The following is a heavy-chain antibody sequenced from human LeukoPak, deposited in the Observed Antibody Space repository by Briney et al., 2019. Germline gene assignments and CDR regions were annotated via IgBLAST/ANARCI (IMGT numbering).Heavy chain of an antibody. CDR2: ISGGGDIT. D-gene: IGHD2-21*02. V-gene: IGHV3-23*01. J-gene: IGHJ4*02. CDR1: GFNFANHA. CDR3: VREDTPATANY. Sequence: GGSLRLSCATSGFNFANHAMSWVRQTAGKGLEWVSAISGGGDITYYADSVKGRFTISRDNSKDTLFLQMHSLRPGDTAVYYCVREDTPATANYWGQGTLVTISS.